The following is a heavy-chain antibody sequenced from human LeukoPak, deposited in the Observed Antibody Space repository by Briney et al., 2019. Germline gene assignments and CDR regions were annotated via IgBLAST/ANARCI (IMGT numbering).Heavy chain of an antibody. J-gene: IGHJ5*02. CDR1: RFTFSNYW. Sequence: GGSLRLSCVASRFTFSNYWMSWVRQAPGKGLEWVANINQDGSKKPYADSMKGRFTISRDNAKESLYLQLNSLRADDTAVYYCAKWGPHCVGDYCPALDAWGQGTLVTVSS. CDR3: AKWGPHCVGDYCPALDA. CDR2: INQDGSKK. D-gene: IGHD2-21*02. V-gene: IGHV3-7*01.